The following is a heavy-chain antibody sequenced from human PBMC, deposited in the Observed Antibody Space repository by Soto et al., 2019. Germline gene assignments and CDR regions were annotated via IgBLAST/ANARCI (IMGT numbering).Heavy chain of an antibody. CDR3: PKCAATDMALYYFDY. Sequence: PGGSLRLSCAASGFTFTSYGMHWVRQAPGKGLEWVAVISYDGTNKYYADSVKGRFTISRDNSKNTLYLQMNSLRAEDKAVYYCPKCAATDMALYYFDYWRQGPLVTVSS. CDR1: GFTFTSYG. J-gene: IGHJ4*02. CDR2: ISYDGTNK. D-gene: IGHD5-18*01. V-gene: IGHV3-30*18.